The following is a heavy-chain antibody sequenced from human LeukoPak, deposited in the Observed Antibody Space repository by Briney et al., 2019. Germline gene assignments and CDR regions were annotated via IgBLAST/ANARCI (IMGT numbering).Heavy chain of an antibody. Sequence: GGSLRLSCAASGFTFSSYWMSWVRQAPGKGLEWVDNIKQDGSDKYYVDSVKGRFTISRDNAKNSLYLQMNSLRAEDTAVYYCARADTAMDFDYWGQGTLVTVSS. V-gene: IGHV3-7*01. CDR1: GFTFSSYW. D-gene: IGHD5-18*01. CDR2: IKQDGSDK. CDR3: ARADTAMDFDY. J-gene: IGHJ4*02.